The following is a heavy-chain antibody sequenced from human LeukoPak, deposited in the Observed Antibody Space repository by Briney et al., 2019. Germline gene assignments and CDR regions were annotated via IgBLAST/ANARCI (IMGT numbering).Heavy chain of an antibody. CDR3: ARDSPITGTYLWFFDY. Sequence: PGGSLRLSCAASGFTFSAYWMHWVRQLPGKGLVWVSRINGDGSSTNYADSVKRRFTISRDNAKNTLYLQMNSLRAEDTAIYYCARDSPITGTYLWFFDYWGQGALVTVSS. CDR2: INGDGSST. V-gene: IGHV3-74*01. J-gene: IGHJ4*02. CDR1: GFTFSAYW. D-gene: IGHD5/OR15-5a*01.